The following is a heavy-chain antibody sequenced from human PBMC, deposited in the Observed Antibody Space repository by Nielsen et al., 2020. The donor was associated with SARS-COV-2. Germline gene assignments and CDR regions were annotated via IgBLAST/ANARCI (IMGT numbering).Heavy chain of an antibody. CDR2: IHHSGST. V-gene: IGHV4-4*02. D-gene: IGHD2-2*02. CDR1: GVSFSSNYW. CDR3: ARRNIVVVPAPVLGLGPFYSSYYVDV. J-gene: IGHJ6*03. Sequence: SETLSLTCAVSGVSFSSNYWWSWVRQPPGKGLEWIGVIHHSGSTNYAPSLKSRVSMSVDKSKSQFSLRLRSVTAADTAVYYCARRNIVVVPAPVLGLGPFYSSYYVDVWGKGTTVTVSS.